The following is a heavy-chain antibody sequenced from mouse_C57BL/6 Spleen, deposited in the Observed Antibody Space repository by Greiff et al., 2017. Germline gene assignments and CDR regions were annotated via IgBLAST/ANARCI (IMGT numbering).Heavy chain of an antibody. D-gene: IGHD2-14*01. Sequence: DVMLVESGGGLVQPGGSLSLSCAASGFTFTDYYMSWVRQPPGKALEWLGFIRNKANGYTTEYSASVKGRFTISRDNSQSILYLQMNALRAEDSATYYCARCDRYSWYFDVWGTGTTVTVSS. CDR3: ARCDRYSWYFDV. V-gene: IGHV7-3*01. J-gene: IGHJ1*03. CDR2: IRNKANGYTT. CDR1: GFTFTDYY.